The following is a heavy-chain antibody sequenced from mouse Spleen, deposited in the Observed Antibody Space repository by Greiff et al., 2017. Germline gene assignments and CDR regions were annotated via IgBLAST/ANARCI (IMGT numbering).Heavy chain of an antibody. J-gene: IGHJ2*01. D-gene: IGHD3-3*01. Sequence: VQLQQSGAELVRPGASVTLSCKASGYTFTDYEMHWVKQTPVHGLEWIGAIDPETGGTAYNQKFKGKAILTADKSSSTAYMELRSLTSEDSAVYYCTRGRAYYFDYWGQGTTLTVSS. CDR1: GYTFTDYE. CDR2: IDPETGGT. CDR3: TRGRAYYFDY. V-gene: IGHV1-15*01.